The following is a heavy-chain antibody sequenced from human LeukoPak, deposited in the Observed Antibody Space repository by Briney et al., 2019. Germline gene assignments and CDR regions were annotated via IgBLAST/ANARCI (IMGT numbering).Heavy chain of an antibody. J-gene: IGHJ4*02. V-gene: IGHV3-30*18. CDR2: ISYDGSNK. CDR3: AKDTGSGYYPLFDY. D-gene: IGHD3-22*01. CDR1: GFTFSTYA. Sequence: GGSLRVSCAASGFTFSTYAMSWVRQAPGKGLEWVAVISYDGSNKYYADSVKGRFTISRDNSKNTLYLQMNSLRAEDTAVYYCAKDTGSGYYPLFDYWGQGTLVTVSS.